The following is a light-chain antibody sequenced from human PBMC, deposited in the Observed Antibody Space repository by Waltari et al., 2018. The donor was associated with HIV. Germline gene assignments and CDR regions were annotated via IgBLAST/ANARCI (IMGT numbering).Light chain of an antibody. CDR3: QQNFHTPRT. J-gene: IGKJ1*01. CDR1: QSISSY. V-gene: IGKV1-39*01. CDR2: VAS. Sequence: DIQMTQSPYSLSASVGDRVTITCRASQSISSYVSCYQHKPGEAPKLLIYVASSLHSGVPSRFSGSGSGTEFTLYIRGLQPEDFATYYCQQNFHTPRTFGQGTKVAMK.